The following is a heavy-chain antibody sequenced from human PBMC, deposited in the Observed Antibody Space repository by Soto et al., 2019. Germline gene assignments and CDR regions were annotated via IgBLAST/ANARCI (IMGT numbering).Heavy chain of an antibody. Sequence: EVLLLESGGGLVQPGGSLRLSCAASGFTFGSYPMTWVRQAPGKGLEWVSSISSGSDTIFYADSVKGRFTISRDNSRSTLYLQMNRLRAEDMAIYYCGRILYSSQRDGVDVWGQGTTVTVSS. D-gene: IGHD2-8*01. CDR1: GFTFGSYP. CDR2: ISSGSDTI. CDR3: GRILYSSQRDGVDV. V-gene: IGHV3-23*01. J-gene: IGHJ6*02.